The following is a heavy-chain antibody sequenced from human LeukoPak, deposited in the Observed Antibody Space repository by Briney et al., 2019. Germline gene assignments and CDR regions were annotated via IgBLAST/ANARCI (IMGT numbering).Heavy chain of an antibody. J-gene: IGHJ4*02. CDR1: GFTFSSCG. V-gene: IGHV3-33*06. CDR3: AKPTRGSGSFLIEY. CDR2: IWNDGSYK. D-gene: IGHD1-26*01. Sequence: QPRGSLRLSCAASGFTFSSCGMHWVRQAPGKGLEWVAVIWNDGSYKYYADSVKGRFTISRDNSKNTLYLEMNSLRAEDTAVYYCAKPTRGSGSFLIEYWGQGTLVTVSS.